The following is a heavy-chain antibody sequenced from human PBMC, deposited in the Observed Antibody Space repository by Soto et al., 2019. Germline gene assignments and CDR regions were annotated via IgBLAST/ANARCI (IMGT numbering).Heavy chain of an antibody. CDR1: GFTFSSYS. V-gene: IGHV3-21*01. CDR2: ISSSSSYI. D-gene: IGHD1-7*01. CDR3: ARDPKQNWNYGAFDS. Sequence: EVQLVESGGGLVKPGGSLRLSCAASGFTFSSYSMNWVRQAPGKGLEWVSSISSSSSYIYYADSVKGRFTISRDNAKNSLYLQMNSLRAEDTAVYYCARDPKQNWNYGAFDSWGQGTMVTVSS. J-gene: IGHJ3*02.